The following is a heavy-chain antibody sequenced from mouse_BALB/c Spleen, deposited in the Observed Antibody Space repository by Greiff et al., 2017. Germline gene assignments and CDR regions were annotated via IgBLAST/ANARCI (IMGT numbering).Heavy chain of an antibody. D-gene: IGHD2-2*01. V-gene: IGHV5-9-4*01. CDR2: ISSGGSYT. CDR1: GFAFSSYD. J-gene: IGHJ4*01. Sequence: EVKVVESGGGLVKPGGSLKLSCAASGFAFSSYDMSWVRQSPEKRLEWVAEISSGGSYTYYPDTVTGRFTISRDNAKNTLYLEMSSLRSEDTAMYYCARGGYDVEGAMDYWGQGTSVTVSS. CDR3: ARGGYDVEGAMDY.